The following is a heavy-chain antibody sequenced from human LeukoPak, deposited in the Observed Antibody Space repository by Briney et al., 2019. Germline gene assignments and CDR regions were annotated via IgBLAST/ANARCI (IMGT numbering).Heavy chain of an antibody. CDR3: ARRPSSSWFDAFDI. D-gene: IGHD6-13*01. CDR2: VIPIFGTA. J-gene: IGHJ3*02. CDR1: GGTFSSYA. V-gene: IGHV1-69*13. Sequence: ASVKVSCKASGGTFSSYAISWVRQAPGQGLEWMGGVIPIFGTANYAQKFQGRVTITADESTSTAYMELSSLRSEDTAVYYCARRPSSSWFDAFDIWGQGTMVTVSS.